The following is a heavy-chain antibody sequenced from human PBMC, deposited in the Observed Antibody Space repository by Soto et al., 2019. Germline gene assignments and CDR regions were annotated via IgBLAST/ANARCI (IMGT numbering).Heavy chain of an antibody. CDR1: GFTFSSYG. CDR3: AKGGPSGYSSSWYLGRFDY. V-gene: IGHV3-30*18. D-gene: IGHD6-13*01. CDR2: ISYDGSNK. Sequence: PGGSLRLSCAASGFTFSSYGMHWVRQAPGKGLEWVAVISYDGSNKYYADSVKGRFTISRDNSKNTLYLQMNSLRAEDTAVYYCAKGGPSGYSSSWYLGRFDYRGQGTLVTVSS. J-gene: IGHJ4*02.